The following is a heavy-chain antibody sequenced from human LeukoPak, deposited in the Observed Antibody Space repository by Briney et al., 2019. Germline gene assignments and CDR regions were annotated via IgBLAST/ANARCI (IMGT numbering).Heavy chain of an antibody. CDR3: ARLVTGTTVINSGWLDP. CDR1: GFTVSSNY. V-gene: IGHV3-66*04. D-gene: IGHD4-23*01. Sequence: GGSLRLSCAASGFTVSSNYMTWVRQAPGKGLEWASVIYSGGNTYYADSVKGRFSISRDNSKNTVYLQMNSLRAEDTAVYYCARLVTGTTVINSGWLDPWGQETLVTVSA. J-gene: IGHJ5*02. CDR2: IYSGGNT.